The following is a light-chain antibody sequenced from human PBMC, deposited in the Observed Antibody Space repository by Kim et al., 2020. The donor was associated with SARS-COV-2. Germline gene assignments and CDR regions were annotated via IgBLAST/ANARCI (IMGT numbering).Light chain of an antibody. V-gene: IGLV2-8*01. CDR3: SSYAAISNFV. Sequence: QSALTQPPSASGSPGQSVTISCPGTSSDVGGYNYVSWYQQHPGKAPKLMIYEVSKRPSGVPDRFSGSKSGNTASLTVSGLQAEDEADYYCSSYAAISNFVFGTGTKVTVL. J-gene: IGLJ1*01. CDR1: SSDVGGYNY. CDR2: EVS.